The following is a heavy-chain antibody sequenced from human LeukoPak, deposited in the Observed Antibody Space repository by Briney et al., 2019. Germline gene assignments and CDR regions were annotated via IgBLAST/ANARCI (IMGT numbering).Heavy chain of an antibody. CDR2: ISHDGSNE. D-gene: IGHD3-22*01. CDR3: ARNYYDRSGYSDTFDY. CDR1: GFTFSSSA. Sequence: GGSLRLSCAASGFTFSSSAMHWVRQAPGKGLEWVAFISHDGSNEYYADSVKGRFTISRDSSKNTLYLQMNSLRAEDTAVCYCARNYYDRSGYSDTFDYWGQGTLVTVSS. V-gene: IGHV3-30*04. J-gene: IGHJ4*02.